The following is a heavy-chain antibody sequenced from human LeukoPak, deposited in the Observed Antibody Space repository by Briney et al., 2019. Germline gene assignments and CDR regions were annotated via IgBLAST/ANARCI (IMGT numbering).Heavy chain of an antibody. V-gene: IGHV4-59*01. CDR1: GGSISSYY. CDR2: IYYSGST. J-gene: IGHJ4*02. D-gene: IGHD3/OR15-3a*01. CDR3: ARTGTGYSNDY. Sequence: SKTLSLTCAVSGGSISSYYWSWIRQPPGKGLEWIGYIYYSGSTNYNPSLKSRVTISVDTSKNQFSLKLSSVTAADTAVYYCARTGTGYSNDYWGQGTLVTVSS.